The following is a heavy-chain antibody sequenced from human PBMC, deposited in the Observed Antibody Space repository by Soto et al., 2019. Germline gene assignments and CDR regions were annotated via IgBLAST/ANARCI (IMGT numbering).Heavy chain of an antibody. D-gene: IGHD4-4*01. CDR2: IKSKIDGETT. V-gene: IGHV3-15*01. Sequence: GGSLRLSCAASGFTFSNAWMNWVRQAPGKGLEWVGRIKSKIDGETTDYAAPVKGGLTISRDDSKNTVYLQMNSLKTEDTAVYYCTTTRGTTDSAFDIWGQGTMVTVSS. J-gene: IGHJ3*02. CDR3: TTTRGTTDSAFDI. CDR1: GFTFSNAW.